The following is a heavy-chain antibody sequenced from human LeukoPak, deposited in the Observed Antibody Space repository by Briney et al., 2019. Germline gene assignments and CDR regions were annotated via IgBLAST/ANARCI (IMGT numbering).Heavy chain of an antibody. CDR1: GFTFSSYG. CDR2: ISSSSSYI. J-gene: IGHJ6*03. D-gene: IGHD3-10*01. V-gene: IGHV3-21*01. Sequence: GRSLRLSCAASGFTFSSYGMNWVRQAPGKGLEWVSSISSSSSYIYYADSVKGRFTISRDNAKNSLYLQMNSLRAEDTAVYYCARESGWGPPYYYYMDVWGKGTTVTISS. CDR3: ARESGWGPPYYYYMDV.